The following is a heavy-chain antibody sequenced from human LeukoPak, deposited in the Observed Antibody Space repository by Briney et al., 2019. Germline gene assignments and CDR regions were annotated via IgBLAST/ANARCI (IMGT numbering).Heavy chain of an antibody. Sequence: SETLSLTCAVYGGSFSGYYWSWIRQPPGKGLEWIGEINHSGSTNYNPSLKSRVTISVDTSKNQFSLKLSAVTAADTAVYYCARVEKDSSPYCLDYWGQGTMVTVSS. J-gene: IGHJ4*02. CDR2: INHSGST. CDR3: ARVEKDSSPYCLDY. V-gene: IGHV4-34*01. D-gene: IGHD3-22*01. CDR1: GGSFSGYY.